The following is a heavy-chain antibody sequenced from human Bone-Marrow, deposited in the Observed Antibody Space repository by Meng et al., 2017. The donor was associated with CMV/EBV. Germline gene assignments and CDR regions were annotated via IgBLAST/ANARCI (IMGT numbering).Heavy chain of an antibody. J-gene: IGHJ4*02. D-gene: IGHD3-22*01. V-gene: IGHV6-1*01. CDR2: TYYRSKWYN. CDR3: ARALSGYYYSYYFDY. Sequence: SETLSLTCAIPGARVSSNSAAWNWIRQSPSRGLEWLGRTYYRSKWYNDYAVSLKSRITISPDTSKNQFSLQLNSVNPEDTAVYYCARALSGYYYSYYFDYWGQGTLVTVAS. CDR1: GARVSSNSAA.